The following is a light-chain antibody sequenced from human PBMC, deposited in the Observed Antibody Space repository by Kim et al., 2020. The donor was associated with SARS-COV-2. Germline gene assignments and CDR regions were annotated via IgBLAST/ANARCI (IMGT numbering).Light chain of an antibody. J-gene: IGLJ3*02. Sequence: VGPGKTARITCGGNKIGSKSVHWYQQKPGQAPVLVIYYDSDRPSGIPERFSGSNSGNTATLTISRVEAGDEADYYCQVWDSSSDWVFGGGTKLTVL. CDR1: KIGSKS. V-gene: IGLV3-21*04. CDR2: YDS. CDR3: QVWDSSSDWV.